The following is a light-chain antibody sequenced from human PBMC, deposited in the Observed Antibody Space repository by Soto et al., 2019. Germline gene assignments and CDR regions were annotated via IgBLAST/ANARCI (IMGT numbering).Light chain of an antibody. CDR2: AAS. CDR1: QTISKF. V-gene: IGKV1-9*01. Sequence: DIQLTQSPSFLSASVGDRVTITCRPSQTISKFLSWYNQKPGKAPKLLIYAASTLQDGVPSRFSGSGSGTEFTLTISSLQPEDVATYYCQLINSFFGGGTRVEI. J-gene: IGKJ4*01. CDR3: QLINSF.